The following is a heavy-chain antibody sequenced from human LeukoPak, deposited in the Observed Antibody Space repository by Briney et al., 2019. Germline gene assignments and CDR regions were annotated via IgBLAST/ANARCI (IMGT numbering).Heavy chain of an antibody. Sequence: SETLSLTCTVSGGSISSYYWSWTRQPPGKGLEWIGYIYYSGSTNYNPSLKSRVTISVDTSKNQFSLKLSSVTAADTAVYYCARLGYSSGWYSQHFDYWGQGTLVTVSS. J-gene: IGHJ4*02. V-gene: IGHV4-59*08. D-gene: IGHD6-19*01. CDR1: GGSISSYY. CDR2: IYYSGST. CDR3: ARLGYSSGWYSQHFDY.